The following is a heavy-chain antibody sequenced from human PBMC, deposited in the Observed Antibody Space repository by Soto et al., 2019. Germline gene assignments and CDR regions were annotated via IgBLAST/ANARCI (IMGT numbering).Heavy chain of an antibody. CDR3: VRDLNVPQSID. J-gene: IGHJ4*02. D-gene: IGHD3-16*02. CDR1: GFTFSNYG. Sequence: QVQLVESGGGVVQPGRSLRLSCAASGFTFSNYGMHWVRQAPGRGLEWVATISHHGSDKFYADSVKGRFTISRDDSKNTLYVQMNSLKVGDTAVCYCVRDLNVPQSIDWGQGTLVTVSS. V-gene: IGHV3-30*03. CDR2: ISHHGSDK.